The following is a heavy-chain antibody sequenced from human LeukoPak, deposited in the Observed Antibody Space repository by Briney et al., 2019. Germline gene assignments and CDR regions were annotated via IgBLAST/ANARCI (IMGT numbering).Heavy chain of an antibody. CDR3: AKESGYDVGLGY. J-gene: IGHJ4*02. Sequence: GGSLRLSCAGSGFTFSTYWMHWVRQAPGGGLVWVSGINTDGSTTSYADSVKGRFTISRDNAKNTVYLQMSSLRAEDTAVYYCAKESGYDVGLGYWGQGALVTVSS. CDR2: INTDGSTT. V-gene: IGHV3-74*01. D-gene: IGHD5-12*01. CDR1: GFTFSTYW.